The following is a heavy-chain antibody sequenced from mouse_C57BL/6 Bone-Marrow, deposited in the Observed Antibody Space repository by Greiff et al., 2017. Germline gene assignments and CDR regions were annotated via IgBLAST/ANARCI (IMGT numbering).Heavy chain of an antibody. V-gene: IGHV1-15*01. CDR1: GYTFTDYE. CDR2: IDPETGGT. CDR3: TRVLRLWFAY. D-gene: IGHD1-2*01. Sequence: VKLQQSGAELVRPGASVTLSCKASGYTFTDYEMHWVKQTPVHGLEWIGAIDPETGGTAYNQKFKGKAILTADKSSSTAYMELRSLTSEDSAVYYCTRVLRLWFAYWGQGTLVTVSA. J-gene: IGHJ3*01.